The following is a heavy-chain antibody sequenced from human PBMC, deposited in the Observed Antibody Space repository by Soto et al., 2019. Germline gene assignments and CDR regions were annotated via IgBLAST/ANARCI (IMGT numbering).Heavy chain of an antibody. CDR2: INHSGST. D-gene: IGHD3-3*01. Sequence: SETLSLTCAVYGGSFSGYYWSWIRQPPGKGLEWIGEINHSGSTNYNPSLKSRVTISVDTSKNQFSLKLSSVAAADTAVYYCARTTIFGVVNPNWLDPWGQGTLVTVSS. J-gene: IGHJ5*02. V-gene: IGHV4-34*01. CDR1: GGSFSGYY. CDR3: ARTTIFGVVNPNWLDP.